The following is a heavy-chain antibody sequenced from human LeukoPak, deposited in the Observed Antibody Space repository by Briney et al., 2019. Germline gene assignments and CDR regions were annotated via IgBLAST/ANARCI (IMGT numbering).Heavy chain of an antibody. CDR3: ASRPRADMGPLDF. CDR2: ITGSGDRT. V-gene: IGHV3-23*01. CDR1: GFTFSGYA. D-gene: IGHD1-14*01. J-gene: IGHJ4*02. Sequence: PGGSLRLSCAASGFTFSGYAMSWVRQAPGKGLEWVSSITGSGDRTYYADSVKGRFTISRDNSKNALYLQMNSLRADETAVYYCASRPRADMGPLDFWGQGTLVTVSS.